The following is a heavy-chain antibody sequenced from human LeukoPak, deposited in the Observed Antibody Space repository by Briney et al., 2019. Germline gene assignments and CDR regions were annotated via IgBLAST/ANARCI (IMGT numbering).Heavy chain of an antibody. Sequence: GGSLRLSCAASGFTFSSYAISWVRQAPGKGLEWVSAITGSGGSTYYADSVKGRFTISRDNSKNTLYLQMNSLRAEDTAVYYCAKSPATWIQLWLGDFDHWGKGTMVTVSS. CDR3: AKSPATWIQLWLGDFDH. CDR1: GFTFSSYA. V-gene: IGHV3-23*01. J-gene: IGHJ4*02. D-gene: IGHD5-18*01. CDR2: ITGSGGST.